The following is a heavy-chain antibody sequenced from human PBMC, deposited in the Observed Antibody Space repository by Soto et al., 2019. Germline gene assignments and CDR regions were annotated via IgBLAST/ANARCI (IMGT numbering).Heavy chain of an antibody. CDR2: IKTKCDGAVT. Sequence: EVQLVESGGGLVTPGGSLRLSCVGSGLTLSAAWMTWVRQIPGKGRERVGRIKTKCDGAVTDYAALAKGRFTISRDDSENTVYLQMNSLKTEDTAVYYCAREWFGDFVWGQGTLVTVSS. D-gene: IGHD3-10*01. CDR1: GLTLSAAW. CDR3: AREWFGDFV. V-gene: IGHV3-15*05. J-gene: IGHJ4*02.